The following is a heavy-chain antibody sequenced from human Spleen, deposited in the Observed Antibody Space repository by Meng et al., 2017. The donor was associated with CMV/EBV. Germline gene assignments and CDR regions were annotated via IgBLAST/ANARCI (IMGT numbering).Heavy chain of an antibody. CDR1: AFSFSSYE. V-gene: IGHV3-48*03. CDR3: AREVASGMDV. CDR2: ISSGGRTT. J-gene: IGHJ6*02. Sequence: LSLTCAASAFSFSSYEMNWVRQAPGKGLEWVSYISSGGRTTYYADSVKGRFTISRDNAKNSLYVQMNSLRAEDTAVYYCAREVASGMDVWGQGTTVTVSS.